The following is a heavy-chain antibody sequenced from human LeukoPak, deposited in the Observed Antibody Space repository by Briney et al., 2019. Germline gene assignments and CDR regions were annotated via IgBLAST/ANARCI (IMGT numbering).Heavy chain of an antibody. CDR1: GFTFSSYE. CDR2: ISSSGSTI. CDR3: ARGERWLLPPTDY. J-gene: IGHJ4*02. Sequence: GGSLRLSCAASGFTFSSYEMNWVRQAPGKGLEWVSYISSSGSTIYYADSVKGRFTISRDNAKNSLYLQMNSLRADDTAVYYCARGERWLLPPTDYWGQGTLVTVSS. V-gene: IGHV3-48*03. D-gene: IGHD5-24*01.